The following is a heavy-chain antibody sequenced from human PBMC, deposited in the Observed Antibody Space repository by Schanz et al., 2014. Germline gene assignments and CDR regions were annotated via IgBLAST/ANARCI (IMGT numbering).Heavy chain of an antibody. CDR2: IKHDGSVK. Sequence: EVQLVESGGGLVKPGGSLRLSCTASGFTFSDYWMSWVRQAPGKGPEWVANIKHDGSVKDYVDSVKGRFTMSRDNAKNSVFLQMNSLRAEDTAVYYCLAPDYGMDVWGQGTTVTVSS. V-gene: IGHV3-7*02. J-gene: IGHJ6*02. CDR1: GFTFSDYW. CDR3: LAPDYGMDV.